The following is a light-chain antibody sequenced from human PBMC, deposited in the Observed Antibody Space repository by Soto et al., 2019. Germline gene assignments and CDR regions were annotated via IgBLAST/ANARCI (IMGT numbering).Light chain of an antibody. V-gene: IGLV1-44*01. CDR1: SSNIGSNT. Sequence: QAVVTQPPSASGTPGQRVTISCSGSSSNIGSNTVNWYQQLPGTAPKLLIYSKHQRPSGVPDRFSGSKSGTSASLAISGLQSEDEADYYCATWDDSLNGFYVFGTGTKVTVL. J-gene: IGLJ1*01. CDR2: SKH. CDR3: ATWDDSLNGFYV.